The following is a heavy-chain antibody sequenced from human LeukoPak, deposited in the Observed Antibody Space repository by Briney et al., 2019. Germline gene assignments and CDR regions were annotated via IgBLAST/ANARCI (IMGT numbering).Heavy chain of an antibody. V-gene: IGHV1-8*02. CDR1: GYTFTSYG. D-gene: IGHD2-2*02. CDR3: ARGTPSCSSASCYNY. Sequence: ASVKVSCKASGYTFTSYGISWVRQAPGQGLEWMGWVNPNSGNTGYAQKFQGRVTMTRDTSISTAYMELSNLRSEDTAVYYCARGTPSCSSASCYNYWGQGSLVTVSS. CDR2: VNPNSGNT. J-gene: IGHJ4*02.